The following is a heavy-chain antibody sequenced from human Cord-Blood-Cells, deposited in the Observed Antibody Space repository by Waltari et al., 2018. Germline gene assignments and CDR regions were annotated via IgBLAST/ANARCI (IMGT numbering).Heavy chain of an antibody. CDR3: ARRGNYDFWRGYYDY. CDR2: IFSNDEK. J-gene: IGHJ4*02. CDR1: GFTLSNDIMG. Sequence: QVTLKDSVPVLSKPTETLTLTCTVSGFTLSNDIMGVSWIRQPPGKALEWHAHIFSNDEKSYSTSQKSRLTITKDTSKSQVVLTMTNMDPLDTSTYYCARRGNYDFWRGYYDYWGQGTLVTVSS. V-gene: IGHV2-26*01. D-gene: IGHD3-3*01.